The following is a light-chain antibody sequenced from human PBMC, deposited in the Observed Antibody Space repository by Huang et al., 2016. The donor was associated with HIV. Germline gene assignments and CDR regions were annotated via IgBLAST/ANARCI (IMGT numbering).Light chain of an antibody. CDR2: VAS. V-gene: IGKV1-27*01. CDR1: QVIGNS. J-gene: IGKJ1*01. CDR3: QKYDSAPRT. Sequence: DIQMTQSPSSLSAFVGDTVTITCRASQVIGNSLAWYQQKPGRPPKLLIYVASTLQSGVPSRFSGSGSGTDVTLTISNLQTEDVATYDCQKYDSAPRTFGQGTRV.